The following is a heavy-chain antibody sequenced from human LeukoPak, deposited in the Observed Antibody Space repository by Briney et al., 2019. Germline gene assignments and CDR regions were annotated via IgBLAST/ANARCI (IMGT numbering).Heavy chain of an antibody. V-gene: IGHV4-38-2*02. CDR1: GYSISSGYY. J-gene: IGHJ4*02. D-gene: IGHD6-19*01. CDR2: IYHSGST. CDR3: ASSSGIAVAGFVY. Sequence: SETLSLTCTVSGYSISSGYYWGWIRQPPGKGLEWIGSIYHSGSTYYNPSLKSRVTISVDTSKNQFSLKLSSVTAADTAVYYCASSSGIAVAGFVYWGQGTLVTVSS.